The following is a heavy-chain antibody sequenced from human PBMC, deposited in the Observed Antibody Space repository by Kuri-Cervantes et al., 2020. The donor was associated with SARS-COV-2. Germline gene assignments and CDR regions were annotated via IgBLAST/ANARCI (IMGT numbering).Heavy chain of an antibody. D-gene: IGHD2-15*01. J-gene: IGHJ4*02. Sequence: SETLSLTCTVSGGSISTYYWSWIRQPPGKGLEYIGHVHYSGSTNYNPSLKSRVTISVDTSKNQFSLKLSSVTAADTDVYYCARPGGYCSGGSCYSDYWGQGTLVTVSS. V-gene: IGHV4-59*12. CDR3: ARPGGYCSGGSCYSDY. CDR1: GGSISTYY. CDR2: VHYSGST.